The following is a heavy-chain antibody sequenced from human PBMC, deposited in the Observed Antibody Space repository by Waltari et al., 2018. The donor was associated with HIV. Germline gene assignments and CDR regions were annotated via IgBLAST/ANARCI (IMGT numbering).Heavy chain of an antibody. V-gene: IGHV3-21*01. Sequence: EVQLVESGGGLVKPGGSLRLSCAASGFTFSSYSMNWVRQAPGKGLEWVSSISSSSSYIYYADSVKGRFTISRDNAKNSLYLQMNSLRAEDTAVYYCARDTFGGYYFDYWGQGTLVTVSS. CDR2: ISSSSSYI. CDR1: GFTFSSYS. D-gene: IGHD3-10*01. J-gene: IGHJ4*02. CDR3: ARDTFGGYYFDY.